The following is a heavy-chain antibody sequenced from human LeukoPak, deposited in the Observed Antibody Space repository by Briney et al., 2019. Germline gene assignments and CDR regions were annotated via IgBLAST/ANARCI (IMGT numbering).Heavy chain of an antibody. D-gene: IGHD6-6*01. Sequence: SVNVSCKASGGTFSSYAISWVRQAAGQGLEWMGGIIHIFGTANYAQKFQGRVTITTDESTSTAYMELSSLRYEDTAVYYCARGTFEYSRSSGFDYWGQGTLVTVSS. CDR1: GGTFSSYA. CDR2: IIHIFGTA. J-gene: IGHJ4*02. CDR3: ARGTFEYSRSSGFDY. V-gene: IGHV1-69*05.